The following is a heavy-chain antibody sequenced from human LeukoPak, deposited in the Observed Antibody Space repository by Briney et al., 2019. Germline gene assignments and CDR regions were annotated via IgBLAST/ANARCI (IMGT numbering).Heavy chain of an antibody. Sequence: SETLSLTCTVSGDSIRSSGYFWVWIRQPPGKGLEWIGSIYHSGSSLYNPSLKSRLTMSVDMSKNQFSLTMSSVTATDTAVYYCARELIRNSGSYHCDSWGQGTLVTVS. V-gene: IGHV4-39*01. CDR1: GDSIRSSGYF. J-gene: IGHJ4*02. D-gene: IGHD1-26*01. CDR2: IYHSGSS. CDR3: ARELIRNSGSYHCDS.